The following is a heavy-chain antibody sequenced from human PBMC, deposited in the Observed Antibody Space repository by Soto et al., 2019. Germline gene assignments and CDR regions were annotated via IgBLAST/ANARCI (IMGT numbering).Heavy chain of an antibody. CDR3: ARGIATGQRDP. CDR1: GYTFTRYT. J-gene: IGHJ5*02. D-gene: IGHD2-15*01. CDR2: INPDNGNT. V-gene: IGHV1-3*01. Sequence: ASVKVSCKSSGYTFTRYTMNWVRQAPGQRLEWMGWINPDNGNTKSSQKFQDRVIITRDTSASTAYMDLSSLRSEDTAVYYCARGIATGQRDPWGQGTLVTVSS.